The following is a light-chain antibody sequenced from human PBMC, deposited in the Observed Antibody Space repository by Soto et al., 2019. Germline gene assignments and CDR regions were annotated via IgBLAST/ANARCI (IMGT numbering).Light chain of an antibody. V-gene: IGKV3-20*01. CDR1: QSVSSSY. CDR3: QQSGSSPYT. CDR2: GAS. J-gene: IGKJ2*01. Sequence: EIGLTQSPGTLSLSPGERATLSCRASQSVSSSYLAWYQQKPGQAPRLLIYGASSRATGIPDRFSGSGSGTDFTLTISRLEPEDFAVYYCQQSGSSPYTFGQGTKLEIK.